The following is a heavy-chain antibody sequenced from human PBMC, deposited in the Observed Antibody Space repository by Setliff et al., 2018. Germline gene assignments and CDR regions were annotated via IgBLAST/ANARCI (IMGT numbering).Heavy chain of an antibody. V-gene: IGHV4-4*08. D-gene: IGHD2-15*01. CDR2: IYSSGST. CDR1: GASISNYY. CDR3: VRPGGTTVVARHFHY. Sequence: SETLSLTCSVSGASISNYYWRWIRQPPGKGLEWIGYIYSSGSTNYNPSLKSRVTISIDTSRNQFSLELRSVTVADTATYYCVRPGGTTVVARHFHYWGSGILVTVSS. J-gene: IGHJ4*01.